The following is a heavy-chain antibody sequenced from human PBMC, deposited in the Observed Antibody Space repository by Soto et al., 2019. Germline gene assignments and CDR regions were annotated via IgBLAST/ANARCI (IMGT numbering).Heavy chain of an antibody. CDR2: ISGSGGST. J-gene: IGHJ4*02. Sequence: PGGSLRLSCAASGSTFGSYAMTWVRQAPGKGLEWVSGISGSGGSTYHADSVKGRFSISRDNSKNTLYLQMSSLRADDTGVYYCAKRPNYYDSRGYYVDQWGQGTLVTVSS. CDR3: AKRPNYYDSRGYYVDQ. CDR1: GSTFGSYA. D-gene: IGHD3-22*01. V-gene: IGHV3-23*01.